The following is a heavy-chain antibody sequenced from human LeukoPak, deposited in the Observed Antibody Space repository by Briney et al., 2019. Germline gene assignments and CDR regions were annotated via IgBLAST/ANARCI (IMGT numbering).Heavy chain of an antibody. CDR2: ISYDGSNK. D-gene: IGHD6-19*01. V-gene: IGHV3-30*04. CDR3: ARDGEKQWLGPFDY. CDR1: GFTFSSYA. J-gene: IGHJ4*02. Sequence: GSLRLSCAASGFTFSSYAMHWVRQAPGKGLEWVAVISYDGSNKYYADSVKGRFTISRDNSKSTLYLQMNSLRAEDTAVYYCARDGEKQWLGPFDYWGQGTLVTVSS.